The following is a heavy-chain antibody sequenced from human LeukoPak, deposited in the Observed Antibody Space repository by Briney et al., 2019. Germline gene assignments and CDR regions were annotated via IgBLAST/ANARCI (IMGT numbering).Heavy chain of an antibody. CDR1: GYTFTSYE. CDR2: MNPNSGNT. CDR3: AVVPAENYYYYYYMDV. V-gene: IGHV1-8*01. D-gene: IGHD2-2*01. J-gene: IGHJ6*03. Sequence: ASVKVSCKASGYTFTSYEINWVRQATGQGLEWMGWMNPNSGNTGYAQKFQGRVTMTRNTSISTAYMELSSLRSEDTAVYYCAVVPAENYYYYYYMDVWGKGTTVTVSS.